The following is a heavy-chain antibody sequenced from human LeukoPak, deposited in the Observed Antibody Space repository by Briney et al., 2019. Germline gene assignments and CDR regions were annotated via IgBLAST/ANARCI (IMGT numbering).Heavy chain of an antibody. V-gene: IGHV1-69*05. CDR1: GYTFTSYD. J-gene: IGHJ5*02. Sequence: ASVKVSCKASGYTFTSYDINWVRQAPGQGLEWMGGIIPIFGTANYAQKFQGRVTITTDESTSTAYMELSSLRSEDTAVYYCAREAGTTSSYWFDPWGQGTLVTVSS. D-gene: IGHD1-7*01. CDR2: IIPIFGTA. CDR3: AREAGTTSSYWFDP.